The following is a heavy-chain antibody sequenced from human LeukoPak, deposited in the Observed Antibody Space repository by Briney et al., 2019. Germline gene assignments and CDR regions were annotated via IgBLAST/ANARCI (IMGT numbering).Heavy chain of an antibody. Sequence: NPGGSLRLSCAASGFTFSSYSMNWVRQAPGKGLEWVSSISSSSSYIYYADSVKGRFTISRDNAKNSLYLQMNSLRAEDTAVYYCARDSSSGYTKNFDYWGQGTLVTVSS. CDR2: ISSSSSYI. CDR3: ARDSSSGYTKNFDY. D-gene: IGHD3-22*01. V-gene: IGHV3-21*01. J-gene: IGHJ4*02. CDR1: GFTFSSYS.